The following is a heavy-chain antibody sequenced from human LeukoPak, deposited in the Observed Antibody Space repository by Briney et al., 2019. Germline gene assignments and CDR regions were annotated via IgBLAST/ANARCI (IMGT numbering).Heavy chain of an antibody. D-gene: IGHD3-22*01. Sequence: TGGSLRLSCAASGFTFSDYYMSWIRQAPGQGLEWVSYISSSGSTIYYADSVKGRFTISRDNAKNSLYLQMNSLRAEDPAVYYCARASHDTYYYDSSGYTRDIWGQGTMVTVSS. CDR3: ARASHDTYYYDSSGYTRDI. CDR1: GFTFSDYY. V-gene: IGHV3-11*01. J-gene: IGHJ3*02. CDR2: ISSSGSTI.